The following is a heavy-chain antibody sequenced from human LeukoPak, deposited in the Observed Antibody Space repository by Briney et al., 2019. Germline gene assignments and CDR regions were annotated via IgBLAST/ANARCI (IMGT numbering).Heavy chain of an antibody. CDR2: IYYSGST. CDR3: ARGQLRGGYYYYGMDV. J-gene: IGHJ6*02. Sequence: SGTLSLTCTVSGGSMRTYYWSWIRQPPGKGLEWIGYIYYSGSTNYNPSLKSRVTISVDTSKNQFSLKLSSVTAADTAVYYCARGQLRGGYYYYGMDVWGQGTTVTVSS. D-gene: IGHD1-26*01. V-gene: IGHV4-59*01. CDR1: GGSMRTYY.